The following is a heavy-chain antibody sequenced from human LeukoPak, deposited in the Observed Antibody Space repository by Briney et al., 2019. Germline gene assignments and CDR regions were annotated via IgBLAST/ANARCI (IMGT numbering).Heavy chain of an antibody. CDR2: GDYSGGT. CDR3: ARGLYYNSSGRYGMDV. J-gene: IGHJ6*01. CDR1: GDSFSSVTDY. D-gene: IGHD3-10*01. V-gene: IGHV4-39*07. Sequence: PSETLSLTCTVSGDSFSSVTDYWAWIRQPPGKGLEWIASGDYSGGTYYNPSLKSRVTISVDTSKNQFSLKLSSVTAADTAVYYCARGLYYNSSGRYGMDVWGQGTTVTVSS.